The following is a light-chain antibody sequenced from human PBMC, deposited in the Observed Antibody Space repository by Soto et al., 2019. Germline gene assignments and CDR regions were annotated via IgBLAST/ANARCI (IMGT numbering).Light chain of an antibody. V-gene: IGKV3-15*01. CDR1: QHVSSN. Sequence: EIVMTQSPATLSVSPGGSATLSCRASQHVSSNLAWYRQKPGQPPTLLIYRASTRATGIPATFSGSGSGTEFALTISCLQSEDFAVYYCQQYNKCPYTFGQGTKLEI. CDR3: QQYNKCPYT. J-gene: IGKJ2*01. CDR2: RAS.